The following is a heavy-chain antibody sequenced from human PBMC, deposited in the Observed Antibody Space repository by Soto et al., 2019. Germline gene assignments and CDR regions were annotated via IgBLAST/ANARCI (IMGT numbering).Heavy chain of an antibody. Sequence: PSETLSLTCAVSGGSISSSNWWGWVRQPPGKGLEWIGEIYHSGSTNYNPSLKSRVTISVDKSKNQFSLKLSSVTAADTAVYYCARTNYGDYSVDFDYWGQGTLVTVSS. CDR2: IYHSGST. CDR3: ARTNYGDYSVDFDY. V-gene: IGHV4-4*02. CDR1: GGSISSSNW. D-gene: IGHD4-17*01. J-gene: IGHJ4*02.